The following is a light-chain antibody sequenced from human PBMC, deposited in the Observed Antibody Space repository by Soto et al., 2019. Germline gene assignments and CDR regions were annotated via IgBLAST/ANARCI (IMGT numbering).Light chain of an antibody. CDR3: AAWDDSLNGYVV. Sequence: QSVLTQPPSASGTPGQRVTISCSGSSSNIGSNVVNWYQQLPGTAPKLLIYTNNQRPSGVPNRFSGSKSGTSASLAISRLQSEDESDDYCAAWDDSLNGYVVFGGVTKVTVL. J-gene: IGLJ2*01. CDR1: SSNIGSNV. CDR2: TNN. V-gene: IGLV1-44*01.